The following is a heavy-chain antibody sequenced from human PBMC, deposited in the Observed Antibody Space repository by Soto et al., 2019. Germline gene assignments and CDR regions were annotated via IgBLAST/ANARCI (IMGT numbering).Heavy chain of an antibody. J-gene: IGHJ6*02. CDR1: GLSFDDYA. D-gene: IGHD2-15*01. V-gene: IGHV3-9*01. CDR3: AKSMGGTDNGMGV. Sequence: EVQLVESGGGLVQPGRSLRLSCAASGLSFDDYAMHWVRQVPGKGLEWVSGISWNGGSIGYADSMKGRFSISRDNAKNSLYLQMNSLRVEDTALYYCAKSMGGTDNGMGVWGQGTTVTVSS. CDR2: ISWNGGSI.